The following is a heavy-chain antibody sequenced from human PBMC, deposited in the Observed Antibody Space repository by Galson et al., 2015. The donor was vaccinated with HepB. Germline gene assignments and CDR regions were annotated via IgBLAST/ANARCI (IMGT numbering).Heavy chain of an antibody. CDR3: ARGAAWSGWGIRAYYMDV. V-gene: IGHV3-21*01. Sequence: SLRLSCAASGFTFSSYSMNWVRQAPGKGLEWVPSISSSSSYIYYADSVKGRFTISRDNAKNSLYLQMNSLRAEDTAVYYCARGAAWSGWGIRAYYMDVWGKGTTVTVSS. CDR2: ISSSSSYI. J-gene: IGHJ6*03. CDR1: GFTFSSYS. D-gene: IGHD6-19*01.